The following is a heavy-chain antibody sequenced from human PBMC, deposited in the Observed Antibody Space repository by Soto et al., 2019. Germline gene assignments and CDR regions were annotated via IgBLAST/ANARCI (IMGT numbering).Heavy chain of an antibody. D-gene: IGHD3-22*01. J-gene: IGHJ4*02. CDR1: GITISNYP. V-gene: IGHV3-23*01. Sequence: DVQLLESGGGLVQPGGSLSLSCAASGITISNYPMSWVRQAPGRGLDWVPGISGSGDRTYYADSAKGRFTISKDISRNSLSLQLDSLGVEDTAVYFCVKDDGGYPSTAPHWGQGTLVTVSS. CDR2: ISGSGDRT. CDR3: VKDDGGYPSTAPH.